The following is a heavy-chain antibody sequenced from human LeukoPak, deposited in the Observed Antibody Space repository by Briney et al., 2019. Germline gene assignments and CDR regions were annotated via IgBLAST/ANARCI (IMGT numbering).Heavy chain of an antibody. D-gene: IGHD3-10*01. V-gene: IGHV3-49*04. CDR2: IRSKTYGGTT. CDR1: GFTFGDYA. Sequence: GGSLRLSCTASGFTFGDYAMSWVRQAPGKGLEWVGFIRSKTYGGTTEYAASVKGRFTISRDDSKNIAYLQMNSLNTEDTAVYYCTRAGRSSGDFFDHWGQGTLVTVSS. CDR3: TRAGRSSGDFFDH. J-gene: IGHJ4*02.